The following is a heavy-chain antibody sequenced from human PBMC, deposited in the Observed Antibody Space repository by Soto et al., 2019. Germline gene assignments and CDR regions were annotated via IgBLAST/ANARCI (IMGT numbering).Heavy chain of an antibody. CDR3: ARVGGIAVAGNRHWFDP. CDR2: IIPIFGTA. Sequence: SVKVSCKASGGTFSSYAISWVRQAPGQGLEWMGGIIPIFGTANYAQKFQGRVTITADESTSTAYMELSSLRSEDTAVYYCARVGGIAVAGNRHWFDPWGQGTLVTVSS. J-gene: IGHJ5*02. D-gene: IGHD6-19*01. V-gene: IGHV1-69*13. CDR1: GGTFSSYA.